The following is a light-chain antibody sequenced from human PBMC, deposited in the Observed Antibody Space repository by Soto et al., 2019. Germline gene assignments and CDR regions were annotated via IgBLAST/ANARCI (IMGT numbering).Light chain of an antibody. CDR2: EVN. Sequence: QSALTQPASVSGSPGQSITISCTGTSSDVGAYNYVSWYQQHPGKAPKVIIYEVNNRPSGVSDRFSGSKSGNSASLTISGLQAEDESDYYCTSYTTSSTLVFGGGTKLTVL. CDR1: SSDVGAYNY. V-gene: IGLV2-14*01. CDR3: TSYTTSSTLV. J-gene: IGLJ3*02.